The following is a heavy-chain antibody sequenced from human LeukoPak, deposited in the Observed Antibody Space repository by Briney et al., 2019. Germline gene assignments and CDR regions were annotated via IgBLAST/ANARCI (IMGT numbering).Heavy chain of an antibody. D-gene: IGHD3-10*01. CDR2: INPSFNPGVDVT. Sequence: GASVKVSCKASGYTFSSYLIHWVRQAPGQGLEWMGKINPSFNPGVDVTSYAQKFQGRVTITTDESTSTAYMELSSLRSEDTAVYYCARGGGSGLLWFGKRPDHAFDIWGQGTMVTVSS. V-gene: IGHV1-46*01. CDR1: GYTFSSYL. J-gene: IGHJ3*02. CDR3: ARGGGSGLLWFGKRPDHAFDI.